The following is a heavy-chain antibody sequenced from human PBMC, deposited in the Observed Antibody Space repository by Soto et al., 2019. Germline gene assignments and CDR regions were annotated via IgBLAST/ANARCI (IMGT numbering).Heavy chain of an antibody. CDR2: ISGSSGST. J-gene: IGHJ5*02. D-gene: IGHD2-21*01. CDR1: GFTFSSYA. Sequence: GGSLRLSFAASGFTFSSYAMSWVRQAPGKGLEWVSAISGSSGSTYYADSVKGRFTISRDNSKNTLYLQMNSLRAEDRAVYYCAKRTDANRAGCFDPWGQGTLVTVSS. V-gene: IGHV3-23*01. CDR3: AKRTDANRAGCFDP.